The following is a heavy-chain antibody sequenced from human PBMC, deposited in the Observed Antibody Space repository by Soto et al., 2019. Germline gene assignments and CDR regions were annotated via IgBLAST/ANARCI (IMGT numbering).Heavy chain of an antibody. CDR3: ARELVVGATPDYFDS. CDR1: GFSFSNYV. D-gene: IGHD1-26*01. J-gene: IGHJ4*02. Sequence: XGSLRLSCAASGFSFSNYVMHWVRQAPGKGLEWVAAIFRDGNTKQYADSVKGRFSVSRDNSQNTLYLQMNSLRTEDTAVYYCARELVVGATPDYFDSWGQGTLVTVSS. V-gene: IGHV3-33*01. CDR2: IFRDGNTK.